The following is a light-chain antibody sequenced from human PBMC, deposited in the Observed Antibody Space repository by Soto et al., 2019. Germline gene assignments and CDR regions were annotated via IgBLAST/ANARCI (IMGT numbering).Light chain of an antibody. Sequence: DIQMTQSPSSLSVSVGDRVTITCRSSQSISNFLNWYQQKPGKAPKLLIYAASSLQSGVPSRFSGSGSGTDFTLTISSLQPEDFATYYCQQSYTTPWTFGQGTKVDI. CDR2: AAS. V-gene: IGKV1-39*01. CDR3: QQSYTTPWT. J-gene: IGKJ1*01. CDR1: QSISNF.